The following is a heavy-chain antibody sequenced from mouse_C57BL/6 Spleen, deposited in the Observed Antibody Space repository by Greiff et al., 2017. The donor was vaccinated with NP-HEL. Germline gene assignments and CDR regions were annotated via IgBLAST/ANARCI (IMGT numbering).Heavy chain of an antibody. J-gene: IGHJ1*03. CDR3: ARRRGLPFWYFDV. D-gene: IGHD2-2*01. CDR2: IYPSDSET. V-gene: IGHV1-61*01. CDR1: GYTFTSYW. Sequence: QVQLQQPGAELVRPGSSVKLSCKASGYTFTSYWMDWVKQRPGQGLEWIGNIYPSDSETHYNQKFKDKATLTVDKSSSTAYMQLSSLTSEDSAVYDCARRRGLPFWYFDVWGTGTTVTVSA.